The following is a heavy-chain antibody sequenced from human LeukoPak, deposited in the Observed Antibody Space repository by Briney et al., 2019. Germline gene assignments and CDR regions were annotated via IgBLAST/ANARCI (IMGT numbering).Heavy chain of an antibody. CDR3: ARDGRYYYAFDI. D-gene: IGHD1-26*01. J-gene: IGHJ3*02. CDR2: IYYSGST. CDR1: GGSISSGGYS. V-gene: IGHV4-30-4*07. Sequence: SETLSLTCAVSGGSISSGGYSWSWIRQPPGRGLEWIGYIYYSGSTYYNPSLKSRVTISVDTSKNQFSLKLSSVTAADTAVYYCARDGRYYYAFDIWGQGTMVTVSS.